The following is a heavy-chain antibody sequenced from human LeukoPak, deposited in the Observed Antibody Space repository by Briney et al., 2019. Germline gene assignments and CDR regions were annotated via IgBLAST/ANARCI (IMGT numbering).Heavy chain of an antibody. J-gene: IGHJ6*03. CDR2: IKQDGSEK. D-gene: IGHD3-9*01. CDR3: ARDHYDILSTYYYYYVDV. CDR1: GFTFSSYW. V-gene: IGHV3-7*01. Sequence: GGSLRLSCAASGFTFSSYWMSWVRQAPGKGLEWVANIKQDGSEKYYVDSVKGRFTISRDNAKNSLYLQMNSLRAEDTAVYYCARDHYDILSTYYYYYVDVWGKGTTVTISS.